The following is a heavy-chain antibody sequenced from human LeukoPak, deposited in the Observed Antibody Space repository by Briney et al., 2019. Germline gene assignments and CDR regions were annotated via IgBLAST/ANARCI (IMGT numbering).Heavy chain of an antibody. CDR1: GGTFSSYA. D-gene: IGHD4-17*01. CDR3: ARDHYGDHETSWAYYYYYMDV. J-gene: IGHJ6*03. CDR2: IIPIFGTA. V-gene: IGHV1-69*13. Sequence: SVKVSCKASGGTFSSYAISWVRQAPGQGLEWMGGIIPIFGTANYAQKFQGRVTITADESTSTAYMELRSLRSEDTAVYYCARDHYGDHETSWAYYYYYMDVWGKGTTGTVSS.